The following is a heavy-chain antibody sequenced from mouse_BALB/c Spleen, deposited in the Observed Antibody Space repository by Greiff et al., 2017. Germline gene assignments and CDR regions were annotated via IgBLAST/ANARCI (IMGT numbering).Heavy chain of an antibody. CDR1: GYTFTDYN. J-gene: IGHJ3*01. D-gene: IGHD1-1*01. CDR2: IYPYNGGT. Sequence: EVKLQESGPELVKPGASVKISCKASGYTFTDYNMHWVKQSHGKSLEWIGYIYPYNGGTGYNQKFKSKATLTVDNSSSTAYMELRSLTSEDSAVYYCARSPTYGSGAWFAYWGQGTLVTVSA. V-gene: IGHV1S29*02. CDR3: ARSPTYGSGAWFAY.